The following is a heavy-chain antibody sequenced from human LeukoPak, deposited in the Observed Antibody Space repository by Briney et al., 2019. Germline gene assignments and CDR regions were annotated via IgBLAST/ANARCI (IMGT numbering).Heavy chain of an antibody. V-gene: IGHV1-18*01. D-gene: IGHD3-22*01. J-gene: IGHJ4*02. CDR2: ISAYNGNT. CDR3: ARGTLGGITTGDY. Sequence: ASLKVSCKASGYFFTSHGIGWVRQAPGQGLEWMGWISAYNGNTISGQKFRGRLTMTTDSSTNTAYLELRNLRSDDTATYYCARGTLGGITTGDYWGQGTLVTVSS. CDR1: GYFFTSHG.